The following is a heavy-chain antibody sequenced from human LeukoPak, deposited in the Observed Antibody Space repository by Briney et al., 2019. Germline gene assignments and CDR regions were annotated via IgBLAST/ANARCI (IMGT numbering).Heavy chain of an antibody. CDR1: GFTFTSSA. CDR2: IVVGSGNT. CDR3: AAERDRSGSKQPGYYYGMDV. J-gene: IGHJ6*02. Sequence: GAPVKVSCKASGFTFTSSAVQWVRQARGQRLEWIGWIVVGSGNTNHAQKFQERVTITRDMSTSTAYMELSSLRSEDAAVYYCAAERDRSGSKQPGYYYGMDVWGQGTTVTVSS. D-gene: IGHD1-26*01. V-gene: IGHV1-58*01.